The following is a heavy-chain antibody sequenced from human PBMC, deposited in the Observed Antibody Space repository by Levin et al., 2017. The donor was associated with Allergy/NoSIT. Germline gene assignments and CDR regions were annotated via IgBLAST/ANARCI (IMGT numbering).Heavy chain of an antibody. CDR3: VKDKVASSAGLTTYWYFDL. CDR1: GFKFDDYA. CDR2: IMSNSGSV. J-gene: IGHJ2*01. D-gene: IGHD2/OR15-2a*01. V-gene: IGHV3-9*01. Sequence: PGGSLRLSCAASGFKFDDYAMHWVRQAPGKGLEWVSGIMSNSGSVDYAGSVKGRFTISRDNSKNSLHLQMNSLRPEDTAFYYCVKDKVASSAGLTTYWYFDLWGRGTLVTVSS.